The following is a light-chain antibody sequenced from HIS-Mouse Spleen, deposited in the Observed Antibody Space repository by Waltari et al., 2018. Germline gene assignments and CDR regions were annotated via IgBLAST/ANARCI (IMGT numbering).Light chain of an antibody. Sequence: SYELTPPPSVSVSPGQTARITCSGDASPKQHAFWYQQKPGQAPVLVIYKDSGRPSGIPERFSGSSSGTTVTLTISGVQAEDEADYYCQSADSSGTYVVFGGGTKLTVL. V-gene: IGLV3-25*03. CDR2: KDS. J-gene: IGLJ2*01. CDR1: ASPKQH. CDR3: QSADSSGTYVV.